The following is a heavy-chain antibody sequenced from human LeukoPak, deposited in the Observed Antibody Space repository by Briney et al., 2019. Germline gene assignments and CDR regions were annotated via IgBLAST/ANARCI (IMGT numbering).Heavy chain of an antibody. V-gene: IGHV1-18*01. CDR1: HYTFSSYG. CDR3: ARDARWELRGYFDY. CDR2: ISAYNGNT. D-gene: IGHD1-26*01. Sequence: ASVKVSCKASHYTFSSYGISWVRQAPGQGLEWMGWISAYNGNTNYAQKFQGRVTMTTDTSTSTAYMELRSLRSDDTAVYYCARDARWELRGYFDYWGQGTLVTVSS. J-gene: IGHJ4*02.